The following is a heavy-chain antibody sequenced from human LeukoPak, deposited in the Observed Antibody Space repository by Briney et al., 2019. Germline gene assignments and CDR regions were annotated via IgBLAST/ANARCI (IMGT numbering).Heavy chain of an antibody. CDR3: TRGGYSTAGDY. CDR1: GFTSSSYA. Sequence: GGSLRLSCAASGFTSSSYALNWVRQAPGKGLEWISYVSSSSTAISYVDSVKGRFTISRDNAKNSLYLQMTSLRAEDTAVYYCTRGGYSTAGDYWGHGALVTVSS. D-gene: IGHD2-21*01. CDR2: VSSSSTAI. V-gene: IGHV3-48*01. J-gene: IGHJ4*01.